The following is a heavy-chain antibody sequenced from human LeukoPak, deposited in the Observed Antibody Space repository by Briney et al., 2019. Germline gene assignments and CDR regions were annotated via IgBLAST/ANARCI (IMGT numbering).Heavy chain of an antibody. Sequence: GGSLRLSCAASGLNLCNYAMSWFRQAPGEGAGVVSAFSGNGFNTYYADSVKGRFTISGESSGNTLSLQMHNLRAEDTAVYYCAKGVRLWFAFYFDYWGQGTLVTVSS. CDR2: FSGNGFNT. CDR3: AKGVRLWFAFYFDY. J-gene: IGHJ4*02. CDR1: GLNLCNYA. D-gene: IGHD3-10*01. V-gene: IGHV3-23*01.